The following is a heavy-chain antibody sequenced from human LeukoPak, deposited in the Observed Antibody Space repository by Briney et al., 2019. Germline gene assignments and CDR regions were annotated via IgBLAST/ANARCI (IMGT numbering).Heavy chain of an antibody. J-gene: IGHJ4*02. CDR3: ARLGRSYSSGSPYYFDY. Sequence: SETLSLTCTVSGGSISSYYWSWIRQPPGKGLEWIGYIYYSGSTNYNPSLKSRVTISVDTSKNQFSLKLSSVTAADTAVYYCARLGRSYSSGSPYYFDYWGQGTLVTVSS. V-gene: IGHV4-59*08. D-gene: IGHD6-19*01. CDR1: GGSISSYY. CDR2: IYYSGST.